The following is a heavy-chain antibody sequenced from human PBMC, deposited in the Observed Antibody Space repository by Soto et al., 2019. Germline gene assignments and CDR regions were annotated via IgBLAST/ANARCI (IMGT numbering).Heavy chain of an antibody. D-gene: IGHD3-9*01. CDR1: GGSISSNSYY. V-gene: IGHV4-39*01. CDR3: ARLNILTGFGYYYYGMDV. J-gene: IGHJ6*02. Sequence: PSETLSLTCTVSGGSISSNSYYWGWIRRPPGKGLEWIGSIYHSGSTYYNPSLKSRVTISVDTSKNQFSLKVSSVTAADTAVYYCARLNILTGFGYYYYGMDVWGQGTTVTVSS. CDR2: IYHSGST.